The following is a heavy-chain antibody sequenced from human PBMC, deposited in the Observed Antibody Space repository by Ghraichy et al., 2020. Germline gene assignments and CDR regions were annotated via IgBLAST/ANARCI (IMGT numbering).Heavy chain of an antibody. CDR3: ARVPPDYDTLTGYYMKWFDP. CDR1: GYTFIDYH. Sequence: VKVSCKASGYTFIDYHVNWVRQAPGQGLEWMGWINPYSGGTKFAQRFQGRVTMTRDTSISTAYMELSSLRSDDTAVYFCARVPPDYDTLTGYYMKWFDPWGQGTLVTVSS. V-gene: IGHV1-2*02. CDR2: INPYSGGT. J-gene: IGHJ5*02. D-gene: IGHD3-9*01.